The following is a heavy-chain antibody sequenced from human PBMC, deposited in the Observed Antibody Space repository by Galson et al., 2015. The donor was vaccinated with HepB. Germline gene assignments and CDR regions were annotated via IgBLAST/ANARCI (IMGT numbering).Heavy chain of an antibody. Sequence: SLRLSCAASGFRFSDFSVNWVRQTSRKGLEWISYIRRSGSPTHYADSVKGRFAISRDNAKNSLYLQMDSLRDEDTGVYYCARDPPGGPFQSAFDFWGPGTLVTVSS. CDR3: ARDPPGGPFQSAFDF. CDR1: GFRFSDFS. J-gene: IGHJ3*01. CDR2: IRRSGSPT. D-gene: IGHD2-8*02. V-gene: IGHV3-48*02.